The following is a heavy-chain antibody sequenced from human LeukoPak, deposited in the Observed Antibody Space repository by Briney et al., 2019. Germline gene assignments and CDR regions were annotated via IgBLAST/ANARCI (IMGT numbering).Heavy chain of an antibody. CDR1: GGSFSGYY. D-gene: IGHD2-21*01. CDR2: INHSGST. CDR3: ARGRDADSAWFY. V-gene: IGHV4-34*01. J-gene: IGHJ4*02. Sequence: SETLSLTRAVYGGSFSGYYWSWIRQPPGKGLEWIGEINHSGSTNYNPSLKSRVTISVDTSKNQFSLKLSSVTAADTAVYYCARGRDADSAWFYWGQGTLVTVSS.